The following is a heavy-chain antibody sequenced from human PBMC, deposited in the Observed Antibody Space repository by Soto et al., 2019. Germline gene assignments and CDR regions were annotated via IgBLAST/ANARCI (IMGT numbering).Heavy chain of an antibody. CDR2: IGTTGDT. D-gene: IGHD2-15*01. CDR3: ARGQEVGAHFFDS. Sequence: GGSLRLSCEASGFTFSGFDMHWVRQPTGKGLEWVSTIGTTGDTYYAVSVKGRFTISRDNAKNSLSLQMNSLRAGDTAVYFCARGQEVGAHFFDSWGQGTQVTVSS. J-gene: IGHJ4*02. V-gene: IGHV3-13*01. CDR1: GFTFSGFD.